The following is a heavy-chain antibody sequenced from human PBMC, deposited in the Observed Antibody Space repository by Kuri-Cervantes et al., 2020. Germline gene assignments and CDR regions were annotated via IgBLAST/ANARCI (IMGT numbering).Heavy chain of an antibody. CDR1: GYTFTSYD. CDR2: MNPNSGNT. Sequence: ASVKVSCKASGYTFTSYDINWVRQATGQGLEWMGWMNPNSGNTGYAQKFQGRVTMTRNTSISTAYMELSSLRSEDTAVYYCARGTVGYGYRGFDYWGQGTLVTVSS. J-gene: IGHJ4*02. D-gene: IGHD5-18*01. V-gene: IGHV1-8*02. CDR3: ARGTVGYGYRGFDY.